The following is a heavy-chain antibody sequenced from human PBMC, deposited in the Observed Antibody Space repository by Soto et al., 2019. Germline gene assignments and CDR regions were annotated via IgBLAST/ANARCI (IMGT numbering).Heavy chain of an antibody. Sequence: EVQLLESGGGLVQPGGSLRLSCAASGLTFSSYAMSWVRQAPGKGLEWVSVISGSGGSTYYADSVKGRFTISRDNSKNALYLQMHSLRAEDTAVYYWAKRGSVSQFDYWGQGTLVTVSS. CDR1: GLTFSSYA. CDR2: ISGSGGST. J-gene: IGHJ4*02. CDR3: AKRGSVSQFDY. V-gene: IGHV3-23*01. D-gene: IGHD3-10*01.